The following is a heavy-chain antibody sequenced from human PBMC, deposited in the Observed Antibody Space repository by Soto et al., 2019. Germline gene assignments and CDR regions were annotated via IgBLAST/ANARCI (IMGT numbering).Heavy chain of an antibody. Sequence: EVQLVESGGGLVQPGGSLRLSCAASGFTFSSYSMNWVRQAPGKGLEWVSFISSSSSTIYYADSVKGRFTISRDNAKNSLYLQMNSLRDEDTAVYYCARAAAGLLLGADNGRFDYWGQGTLVTVSS. J-gene: IGHJ4*02. CDR1: GFTFSSYS. V-gene: IGHV3-48*02. D-gene: IGHD2-21*02. CDR2: ISSSSSTI. CDR3: ARAAAGLLLGADNGRFDY.